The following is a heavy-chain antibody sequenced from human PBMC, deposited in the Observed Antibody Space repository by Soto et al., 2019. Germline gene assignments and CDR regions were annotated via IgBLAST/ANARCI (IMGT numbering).Heavy chain of an antibody. D-gene: IGHD3-9*01. CDR1: GSIFSSDE. J-gene: IGHJ4*02. CDR2: TSSSGSTR. V-gene: IGHV3-48*03. CDR3: ARGWVVAGYYFDS. Sequence: GGSLRLSCAASGSIFSSDEMAWVRQAPGKGLEWVSYTSSSGSTRYYADPVKGRFTISRDNAKNSLYLQMNSLRAEDTAIYYCARGWVVAGYYFDSWGQGTLVTVSS.